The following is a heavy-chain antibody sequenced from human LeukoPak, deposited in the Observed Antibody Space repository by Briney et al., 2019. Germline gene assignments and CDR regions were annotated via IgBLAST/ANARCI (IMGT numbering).Heavy chain of an antibody. V-gene: IGHV3-48*03. J-gene: IGHJ4*02. CDR1: GFTFSSYE. D-gene: IGHD3-16*02. CDR3: ARADYDYVWGSYRQYYFDY. CDR2: ISSSGSTI. Sequence: GGSLRLSCAASGFTFSSYEMNWVRQAPGKGLEWISYISSSGSTIYYADSVKGRFTISRDNAKNSLYLQMNSLRAEDTAVYYCARADYDYVWGSYRQYYFDYWGQGTLVTVSS.